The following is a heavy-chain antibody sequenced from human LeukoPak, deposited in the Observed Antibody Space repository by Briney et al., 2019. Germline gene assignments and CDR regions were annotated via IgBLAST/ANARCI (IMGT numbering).Heavy chain of an antibody. CDR3: ARSRSHSGYDKPFDY. D-gene: IGHD5-12*01. V-gene: IGHV4-59*08. CDR1: GVSISSYY. Sequence: SETLSLTCTVSGVSISSYYWSWIRQPPGKGLECSGYIYYSGSTNYNPSLKSRVTISVDTSKNQLSLKLRSLTAAATAVYYCARSRSHSGYDKPFDYWGQGTLVTVSS. CDR2: IYYSGST. J-gene: IGHJ4*02.